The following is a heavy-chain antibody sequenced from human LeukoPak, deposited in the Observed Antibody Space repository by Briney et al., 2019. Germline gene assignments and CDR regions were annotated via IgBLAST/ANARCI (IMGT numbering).Heavy chain of an antibody. D-gene: IGHD6-19*01. CDR1: GFTFSSYA. J-gene: IGHJ4*02. V-gene: IGHV3-23*01. Sequence: GGSLRLSCAASGFTFSSYAMSWVRQAPGRGLEWVSAISGSGGSTYYADSVKGRFTISRDNSKNTLYLQMNSLRAEDTAVYYCAKKNLGSGWYFYDYWGQGTLVTVSS. CDR3: AKKNLGSGWYFYDY. CDR2: ISGSGGST.